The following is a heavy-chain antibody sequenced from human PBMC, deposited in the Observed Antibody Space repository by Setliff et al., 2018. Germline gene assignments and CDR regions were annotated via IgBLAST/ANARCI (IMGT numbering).Heavy chain of an antibody. J-gene: IGHJ6*03. CDR2: TIPIFGST. D-gene: IGHD3-22*01. Sequence: RASVKVSCKASGGTFSSYGISWVRQAPGQGLEWMGGTIPIFGSTNYAQKFQDRVTIITDGSTSTAYMELRSLRSDDTAVYYCARRNFYYDSSGFALYYYYMDVWGKGTTVTVSS. CDR3: ARRNFYYDSSGFALYYYYMDV. CDR1: GGTFSSYG. V-gene: IGHV1-69*05.